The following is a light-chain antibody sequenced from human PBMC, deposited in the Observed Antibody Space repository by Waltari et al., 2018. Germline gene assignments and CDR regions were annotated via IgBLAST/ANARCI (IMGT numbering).Light chain of an antibody. Sequence: SALTQPAPVSGSPGQSITISCTGTGGGVGGYNSSSWYQQHPGKAPKLMIYDVSKRPSGVSNRFSGSKSGNTASLTISGLQAEDEADYYCSSYTSSSTVVFGGGTKLTVL. CDR2: DVS. CDR1: GGGVGGYNS. J-gene: IGLJ2*01. CDR3: SSYTSSSTVV. V-gene: IGLV2-14*01.